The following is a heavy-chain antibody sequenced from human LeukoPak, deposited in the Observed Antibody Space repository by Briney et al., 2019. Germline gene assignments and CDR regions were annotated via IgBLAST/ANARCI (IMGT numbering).Heavy chain of an antibody. J-gene: IGHJ4*02. CDR3: ARTIEMATISYFDY. CDR1: GFTFDNYA. CDR2: ISGSAFTT. Sequence: GGSLRLSCAASGFTFDNYAMSWVRQAPGKGLEWVSAISGSAFTTFYADSVKGRFTISRDSSKNTLYLQMNSLRAGDTAVYYCARTIEMATISYFDYWGQGTLVTVSS. V-gene: IGHV3-23*01. D-gene: IGHD5-24*01.